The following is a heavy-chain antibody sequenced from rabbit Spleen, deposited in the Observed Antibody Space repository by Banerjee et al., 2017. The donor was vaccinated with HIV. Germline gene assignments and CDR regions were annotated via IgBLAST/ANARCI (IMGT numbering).Heavy chain of an antibody. Sequence: QSLEESGGDLVKPGGSLTLSCKASGIDFTKYYITWVRQAPGKGLEWIGIIYAAKGSTDYASWVNGRFTISSDNAQSTVDLKMTSLTAADTATYFCARGFASSSGYYLNLWGQGTLVTVS. J-gene: IGHJ4*01. D-gene: IGHD1-1*01. CDR1: GIDFTKYY. CDR2: IYAAKGST. V-gene: IGHV1S7*01. CDR3: ARGFASSSGYYLNL.